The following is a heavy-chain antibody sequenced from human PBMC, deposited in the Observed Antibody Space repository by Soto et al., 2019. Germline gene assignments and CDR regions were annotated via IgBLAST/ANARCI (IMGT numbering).Heavy chain of an antibody. J-gene: IGHJ4*02. D-gene: IGHD3-22*01. V-gene: IGHV4-59*01. Sequence: SETLSLTCTVSGGSISSYYWSWIRQPPGKGLEWIGYIYYSGSTNYNPSLKSRVTISVDTSKNQFSLKLSSVTAADTAVYYCARAPLYYYDSSGYTDYFFDYCGQGTLVTVYS. CDR1: GGSISSYY. CDR2: IYYSGST. CDR3: ARAPLYYYDSSGYTDYFFDY.